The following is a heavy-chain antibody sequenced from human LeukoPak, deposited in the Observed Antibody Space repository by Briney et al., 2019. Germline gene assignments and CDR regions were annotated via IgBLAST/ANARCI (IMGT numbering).Heavy chain of an antibody. CDR1: AFTFSSYW. J-gene: IGHJ2*01. Sequence: PGGSLRLSCAASAFTFSSYWMHWVRQAPGKGRVWVSRINSDGSSTSYADSVKGRFTISRDNAKNTLYLQMNSLRAEDTAMYYCARGSDWSGGSCYSYWYFDLWGRGALVTVSS. CDR3: ARGSDWSGGSCYSYWYFDL. V-gene: IGHV3-74*01. D-gene: IGHD2-15*01. CDR2: INSDGSST.